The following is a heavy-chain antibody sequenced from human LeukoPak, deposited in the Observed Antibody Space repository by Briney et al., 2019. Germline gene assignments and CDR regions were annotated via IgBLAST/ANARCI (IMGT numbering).Heavy chain of an antibody. Sequence: SETLSLTCTVSGASISTTSYYWGWIRQPPGKGLEWIGSIYDSGSTYYSPSLKSRVTISVDTSRNHFSLNLSSVTAADTAVYYCASVYSNYFYYYYMDVWGKGTTVTVSS. V-gene: IGHV4-39*01. D-gene: IGHD4-11*01. CDR3: ASVYSNYFYYYYMDV. CDR2: IYDSGST. CDR1: GASISTTSYY. J-gene: IGHJ6*03.